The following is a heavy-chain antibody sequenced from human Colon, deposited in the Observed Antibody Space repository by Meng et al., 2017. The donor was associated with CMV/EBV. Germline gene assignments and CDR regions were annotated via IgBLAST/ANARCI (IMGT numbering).Heavy chain of an antibody. D-gene: IGHD3-10*01. CDR3: ARDSAYYGSGSYYTTSYYYGMDV. CDR2: ISAYNGNT. J-gene: IGHJ6*02. V-gene: IGHV1-18*01. CDR1: GYTFTSYG. Sequence: ASVKVSCKASGYTFTSYGISWVRQAPGQGLEWMGWISAYNGNTNYAQKLQGRVTMTTDTSTSTAYMELRSLRSDDTAVYYSARDSAYYGSGSYYTTSYYYGMDVWGQGTTVTVSS.